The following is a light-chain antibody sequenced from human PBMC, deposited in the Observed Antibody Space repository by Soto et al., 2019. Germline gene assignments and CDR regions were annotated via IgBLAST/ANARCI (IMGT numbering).Light chain of an antibody. J-gene: IGLJ1*01. CDR2: AVT. V-gene: IGLV2-14*03. CDR1: SSDVGDYDY. Sequence: QSVLTQPASVSGSPGQSITISCSGTSSDVGDYDYVSWYQQHPGKAPKLMIYAVTYRPSGLSNRFSGSKSGNTASLTISGLQAEDEADYYCSSYTISKSYVFGTGAKVTV. CDR3: SSYTISKSYV.